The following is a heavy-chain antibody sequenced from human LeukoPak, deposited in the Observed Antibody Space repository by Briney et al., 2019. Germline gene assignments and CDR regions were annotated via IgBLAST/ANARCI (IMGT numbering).Heavy chain of an antibody. CDR3: AKDRSSSWTWTIDY. CDR2: ISYDGSNE. CDR1: GFTFSSYG. D-gene: IGHD6-13*01. Sequence: PGGSLRLSCAASGFTFSSYGMHWVRQAPGKGLEWVALISYDGSNEYYADSVKGRFTISRDKSKNTLYLQMNSLRAEDMAAYYCAKDRSSSWTWTIDYWGQGTLVTVSS. V-gene: IGHV3-30*18. J-gene: IGHJ4*02.